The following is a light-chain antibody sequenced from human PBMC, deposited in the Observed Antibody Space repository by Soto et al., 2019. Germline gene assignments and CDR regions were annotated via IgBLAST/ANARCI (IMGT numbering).Light chain of an antibody. Sequence: DIQMTQSPFSLSASVGDRVTITCRTSQTISGELNWYQQKPGKAPKLLIYAASSLQSGVPSRFSGRGSGTEFTLTITNLQPEDFATYHCHQSFTTPWTFGQGTRVEI. CDR2: AAS. J-gene: IGKJ1*01. CDR1: QTISGE. CDR3: HQSFTTPWT. V-gene: IGKV1-39*01.